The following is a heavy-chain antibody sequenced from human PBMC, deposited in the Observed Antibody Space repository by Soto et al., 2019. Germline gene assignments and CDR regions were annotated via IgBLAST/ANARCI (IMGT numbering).Heavy chain of an antibody. Sequence: ASVKVSCKASGYTFTSYGISWVRQAPGQGLEWKGWISAYNGNTNYAQKLQGRVTMTTDTSTSTAYMELRSLRSDDTALYYCAREGRWELLRDAFDIWGQGTMVTVSS. CDR1: GYTFTSYG. J-gene: IGHJ3*02. CDR3: AREGRWELLRDAFDI. CDR2: ISAYNGNT. V-gene: IGHV1-18*01. D-gene: IGHD1-26*01.